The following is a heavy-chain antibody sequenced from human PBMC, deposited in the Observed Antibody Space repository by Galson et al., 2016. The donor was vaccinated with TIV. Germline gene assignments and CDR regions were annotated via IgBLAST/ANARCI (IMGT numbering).Heavy chain of an antibody. CDR2: IIPTLKTT. Sequence: SVKVSCKASGDTFKNFTFAWVRRAPGQGLQWMGRIIPTLKTTNYARQFQGRLTITADWSTSSTNMELTSLTSEDTAIYFCGRFWNGYYIDFWGQGTLITVSS. CDR1: GDTFKNFT. CDR3: GRFWNGYYIDF. J-gene: IGHJ4*02. V-gene: IGHV1-69*08. D-gene: IGHD3-3*01.